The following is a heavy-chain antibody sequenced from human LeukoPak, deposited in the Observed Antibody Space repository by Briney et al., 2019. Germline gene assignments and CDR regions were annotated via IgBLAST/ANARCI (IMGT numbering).Heavy chain of an antibody. V-gene: IGHV4-34*01. CDR3: ARGDGIDNWFDP. J-gene: IGHJ5*02. CDR2: INHSGST. CDR1: GGSSSGYY. Sequence: PSETLSLTCAVYGGSSSGYYWSWIRQPPGKGLEWIGEINHSGSTNYNPSLKSRVTISVDTSKNQFSLKLSSVTAADTAVYYCARGDGIDNWFDPWGQGTLVTVSS. D-gene: IGHD1-1*01.